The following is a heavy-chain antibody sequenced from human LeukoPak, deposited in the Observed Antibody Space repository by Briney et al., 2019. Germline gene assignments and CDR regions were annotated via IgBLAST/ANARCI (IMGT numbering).Heavy chain of an antibody. CDR1: GYTFTSYY. Sequence: ASVKVSCKASGYTFTSYYMHWVRQAPGQGLEWMGIINPSGGSPSYAQKFQGRVTMTRDMSTSTVYMELSSLRSEDTAVYYCARELVQQQLVYWFDPWGQGTLVTVSS. CDR2: INPSGGSP. CDR3: ARELVQQQLVYWFDP. J-gene: IGHJ5*02. D-gene: IGHD6-13*01. V-gene: IGHV1-46*01.